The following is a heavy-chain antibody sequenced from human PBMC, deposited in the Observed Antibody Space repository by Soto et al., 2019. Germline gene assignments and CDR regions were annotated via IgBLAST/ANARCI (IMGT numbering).Heavy chain of an antibody. V-gene: IGHV4-39*01. CDR2: VYYSGST. CDR1: GGAVSSSTYY. D-gene: IGHD6-13*01. J-gene: IGHJ4*02. Sequence: SETLSLTCTVSGGAVSSSTYYWGWIRQPPGKGLEWIGSVYYSGSTYYNPSLKSRVTLSVSTSMNQSSLKLTSVTAAKTAVYSCARHASACGTTSWYPADDYWGQGALVTVSS. CDR3: ARHASACGTTSWYPADDY.